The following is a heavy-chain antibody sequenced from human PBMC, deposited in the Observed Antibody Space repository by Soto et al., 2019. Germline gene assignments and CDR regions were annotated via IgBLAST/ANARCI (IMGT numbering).Heavy chain of an antibody. V-gene: IGHV3-23*01. Sequence: GGSLRLSCAGSGFSLGSYPMSWVRQAPGKGLQWVSSISVSADNTYYADSVRGRFNISRDSSKRTLYLQMNGLRAEDTAVYYCAKDGIRGIHMDHWGQGTPVTVSS. CDR2: ISVSADNT. J-gene: IGHJ4*02. CDR1: GFSLGSYP. CDR3: AKDGIRGIHMDH. D-gene: IGHD1-1*01.